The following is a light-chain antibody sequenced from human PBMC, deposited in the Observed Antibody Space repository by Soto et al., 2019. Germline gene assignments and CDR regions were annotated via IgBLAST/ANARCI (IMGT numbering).Light chain of an antibody. V-gene: IGLV2-14*01. CDR3: SSYTSSRAHV. CDR2: EVS. J-gene: IGLJ1*01. Sequence: QSVLTQPASVSGSPGQSITISCTGTSSDVGGYNYVSWYQQQSGKAPKLMIHEVSNRPSGVSNRFSGSKSGNTASLTISGLQAEDEADYYCSSYTSSRAHVFXIGTKVTVL. CDR1: SSDVGGYNY.